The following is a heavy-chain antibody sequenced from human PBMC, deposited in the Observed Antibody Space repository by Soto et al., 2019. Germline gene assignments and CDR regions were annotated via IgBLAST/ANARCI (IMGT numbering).Heavy chain of an antibody. J-gene: IGHJ4*02. D-gene: IGHD1-26*01. CDR1: GYTPTELS. CDR2: FDPEDGET. V-gene: IGHV1-24*01. CDR3: ARDDSGFSGSHYIDYFNY. Sequence: ASVKVSCKVSGYTPTELSMHWVRQAPGKGLEWMGGFDPEDGETIYAQKFQGRVTMTEDTSTDTAYMELSSLRSEDTAVYYCARDDSGFSGSHYIDYFNYWGQGALVTVSS.